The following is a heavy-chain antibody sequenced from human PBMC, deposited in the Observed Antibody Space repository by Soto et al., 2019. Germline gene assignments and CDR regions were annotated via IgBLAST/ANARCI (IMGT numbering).Heavy chain of an antibody. CDR1: GITFSSYA. V-gene: IGHV3-30-3*01. Sequence: GGSLRLSCAASGITFSSYAMHWVRQAPGKGLEWVAVISYDGSNKYYAESVKGRFTISRDNSKNTLYLQMNSLRAEDTAVYYFARARRYCSSTSCFNWFDPWGQGTLVTVSS. J-gene: IGHJ5*02. CDR2: ISYDGSNK. CDR3: ARARRYCSSTSCFNWFDP. D-gene: IGHD2-2*01.